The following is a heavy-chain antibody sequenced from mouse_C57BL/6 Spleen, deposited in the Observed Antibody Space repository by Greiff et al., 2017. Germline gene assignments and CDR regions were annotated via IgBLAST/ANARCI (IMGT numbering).Heavy chain of an antibody. D-gene: IGHD2-4*01. CDR2: IDPSDSYT. V-gene: IGHV1-69*01. Sequence: QVQLQQPGAELVMPGASVKLSCKASGYTFTSYWMHWVKQRPGQGLEWIGEIDPSDSYTNYNQKFKGKSTLTVDKSSSTAYMQLSSLTSEDSAVYYCASLRDYDVGWFAYWGQGTLVTVSA. CDR3: ASLRDYDVGWFAY. CDR1: GYTFTSYW. J-gene: IGHJ3*01.